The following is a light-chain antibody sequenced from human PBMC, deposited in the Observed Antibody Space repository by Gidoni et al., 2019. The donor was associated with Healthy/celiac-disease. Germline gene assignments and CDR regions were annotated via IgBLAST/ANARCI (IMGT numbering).Light chain of an antibody. J-gene: IGKJ1*01. Sequence: IQMTHSPSTLSASVGDRVTITCRASQSISSWLAWYQQKPGKAPKLLIYKASSLESGVPSRFSGSGSGTEFTLTISSLQPDDFATYYCKQYNSYSWTFGQXTKVEIK. V-gene: IGKV1-5*03. CDR2: KAS. CDR1: QSISSW. CDR3: KQYNSYSWT.